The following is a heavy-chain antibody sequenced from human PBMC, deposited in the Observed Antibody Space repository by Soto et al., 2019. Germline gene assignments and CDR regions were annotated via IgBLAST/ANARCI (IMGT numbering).Heavy chain of an antibody. CDR2: ISYDGSNK. J-gene: IGHJ6*02. CDR1: GFTFSSYA. D-gene: IGHD5-12*01. V-gene: IGHV3-30-3*01. Sequence: GGSLRLSCAASGFTFSSYAMHWVRQAPGKGLEWVAVISYDGSNKYYADSVKGRFTISRDNSKNTLYLQMNSLRAEDTAVYYCARVLTGLRGPGYYYGMDVWGQGTTVTVSS. CDR3: ARVLTGLRGPGYYYGMDV.